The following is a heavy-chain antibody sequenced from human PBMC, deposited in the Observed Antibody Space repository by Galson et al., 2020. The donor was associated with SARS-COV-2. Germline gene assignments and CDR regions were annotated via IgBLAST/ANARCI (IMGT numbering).Heavy chain of an antibody. D-gene: IGHD3-3*01. CDR3: ARSSRTIFGVVKHFDY. CDR2: IYYSGST. J-gene: IGHJ4*02. Sequence: SQTLSLTCTVSGGSISSGGYYWSWIRQHPGKGQEWIGYIYYSGSTYYNPSLKSRVTISVDTSKNQFSLKLSSVTAADTAVYYCARSSRTIFGVVKHFDYWGQGTLVTVSS. CDR1: GGSISSGGYY. V-gene: IGHV4-31*03.